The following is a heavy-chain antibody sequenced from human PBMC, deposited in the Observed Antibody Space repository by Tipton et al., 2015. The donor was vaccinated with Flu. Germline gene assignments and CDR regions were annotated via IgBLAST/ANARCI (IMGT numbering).Heavy chain of an antibody. CDR2: IKQDGSTK. J-gene: IGHJ4*02. CDR1: GFTFSSYW. D-gene: IGHD3-16*01. Sequence: SLRLSCAASGFTFSSYWMSWVRQAPGKGLEWVANIKQDGSTKYYVDSVKGLFTISRDNAKSSLYLQMDSLRAEDTALYYCARLGLPDFWGQGTLVTVSS. V-gene: IGHV3-7*01. CDR3: ARLGLPDF.